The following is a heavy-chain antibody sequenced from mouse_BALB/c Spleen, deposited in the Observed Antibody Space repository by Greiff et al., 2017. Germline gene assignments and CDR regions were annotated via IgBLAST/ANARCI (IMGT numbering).Heavy chain of an antibody. D-gene: IGHD2-3*01. Sequence: QVQLQQPGAELVKPGASVKLSCKASGYTFTSYWMHWVKQRPGQGLEWIGEIDPSDSYTNYNQKFKGKATLTVDKSSSTAYMQLSSLTSEDSAVYYCARYFDGYPAYWGQGTTLTVSS. V-gene: IGHV1-69*02. CDR2: IDPSDSYT. J-gene: IGHJ2*01. CDR1: GYTFTSYW. CDR3: ARYFDGYPAY.